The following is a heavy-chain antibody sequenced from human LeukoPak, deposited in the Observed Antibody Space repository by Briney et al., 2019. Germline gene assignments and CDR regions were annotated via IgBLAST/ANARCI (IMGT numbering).Heavy chain of an antibody. CDR2: ISGSGGST. CDR3: SKGFHSSRWYYFDY. V-gene: IGHV3-23*01. D-gene: IGHD6-19*01. Sequence: GGSLRLSCAASGFTFSSYAMSWVRQAPVKGLEWVSAISGSGGSTYYADSVKGRFTISRDNSKNTLYLQMNSLRAEDTAVYYCSKGFHSSRWYYFDYWGQGTLVTVSS. J-gene: IGHJ4*02. CDR1: GFTFSSYA.